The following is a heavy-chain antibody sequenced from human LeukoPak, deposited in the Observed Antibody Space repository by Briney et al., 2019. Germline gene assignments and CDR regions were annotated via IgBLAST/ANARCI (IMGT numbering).Heavy chain of an antibody. D-gene: IGHD2-2*01. CDR3: ARYLGYCSSTSCYVNYYMDV. J-gene: IGHJ6*03. V-gene: IGHV3-33*01. Sequence: GGSLRLSCAASGFTFSSYGMHWVRQAPGKGLEWVAVIWYDGSNKYYADSVKGRFTISRDNSKNTLYLQMNSLRAEDTAVYYCARYLGYCSSTSCYVNYYMDVWGKGTTVTVSS. CDR1: GFTFSSYG. CDR2: IWYDGSNK.